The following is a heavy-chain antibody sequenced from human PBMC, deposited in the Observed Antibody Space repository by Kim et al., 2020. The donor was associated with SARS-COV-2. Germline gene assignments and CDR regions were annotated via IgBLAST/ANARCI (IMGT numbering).Heavy chain of an antibody. Sequence: SETLSLTCTVSGGSISSSSYYWVCIPQAPGMGRVGIGSICESGNTNQTPSIRIRVTISIDTTKYHFTLSLVTVTATDASLYYCASRCYCGCGSGYSIYF. J-gene: IGHJ1*01. D-gene: IGHD2-15*01. CDR3: ASRCYCGCGSGYSIYF. CDR2: ICESGNT. V-gene: IGHV4-39*02. CDR1: GGSISSSSYY.